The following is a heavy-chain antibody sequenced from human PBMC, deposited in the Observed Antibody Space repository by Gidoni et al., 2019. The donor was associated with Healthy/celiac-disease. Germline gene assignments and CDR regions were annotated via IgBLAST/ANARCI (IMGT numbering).Heavy chain of an antibody. Sequence: VQLVQSGSEVKKPGSSSKVSCKASGGPFSSYATSRVRQAPGQGLGWMGGIIPIFGTANYAQKFQGRVTITADESTSTAYMELSSLRSEDTAVYYCGLGYCSSTSCSPYYDYYGMDVWGQGTTVTVSS. CDR2: IIPIFGTA. J-gene: IGHJ6*02. CDR3: GLGYCSSTSCSPYYDYYGMDV. V-gene: IGHV1-69*01. D-gene: IGHD2-2*01. CDR1: GGPFSSYA.